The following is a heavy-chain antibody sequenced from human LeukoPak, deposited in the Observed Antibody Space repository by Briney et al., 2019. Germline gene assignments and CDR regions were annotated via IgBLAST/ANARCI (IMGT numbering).Heavy chain of an antibody. D-gene: IGHD3-10*01. Sequence: GGSLRLSCAASGFTFRSYEMNWVRQAPGKGLVWVSYISSSGTTVYYADSVKGRFTVSRDNAKNSLYLQMNSLRAEDTAVYYCARSIKGDSDHWGQGTLVTVSS. CDR1: GFTFRSYE. J-gene: IGHJ4*02. V-gene: IGHV3-48*03. CDR3: ARSIKGDSDH. CDR2: ISSSGTTV.